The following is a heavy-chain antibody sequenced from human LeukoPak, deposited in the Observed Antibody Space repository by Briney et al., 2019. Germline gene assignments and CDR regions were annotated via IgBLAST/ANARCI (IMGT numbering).Heavy chain of an antibody. CDR1: GGSISSYY. Sequence: SETLSLTCTVSGGSISSYYWSWIRQPPGKGLEWIGYIYYSGSTNYNPSLKSRVTISVDTSKNQFSLKLSSVTAADTAVYYCARVDYSDAFDIWGQGTMVTVSS. CDR3: ARVDYSDAFDI. D-gene: IGHD4-11*01. J-gene: IGHJ3*02. V-gene: IGHV4-59*01. CDR2: IYYSGST.